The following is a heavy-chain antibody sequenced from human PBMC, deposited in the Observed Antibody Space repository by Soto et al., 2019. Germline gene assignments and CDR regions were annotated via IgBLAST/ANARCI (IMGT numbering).Heavy chain of an antibody. CDR3: ARLSGDGFWKSYSPYNLFES. CDR1: GFAFANYE. D-gene: IGHD3-3*01. J-gene: IGHJ5*01. V-gene: IGHV3-48*03. CDR2: INGGGDVK. Sequence: PVGSLRLSCAASGFAFANYEMHWVRQAPGKGLDWVAYINGGGDVKYYADSVEGRFTISRDNAKSALFLQMDNLRAEDTAIYYCARLSGDGFWKSYSPYNLFESWGQGALVTVSS.